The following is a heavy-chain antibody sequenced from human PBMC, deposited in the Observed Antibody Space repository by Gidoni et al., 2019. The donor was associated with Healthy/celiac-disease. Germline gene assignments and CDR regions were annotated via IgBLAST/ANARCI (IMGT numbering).Heavy chain of an antibody. D-gene: IGHD2-2*01. CDR1: GYTFGSYA. J-gene: IGHJ4*02. CDR3: ARESEHCSSTSCGVYYFDY. Sequence: QVQLVESGGGVVQPGRSLRLSGAASGYTFGSYAMHWVRQAPGKGLEWVAVISYDGSNKYYADSVKGRFTISRDNSKNTLYLQMNSLRAEDTAVYYCARESEHCSSTSCGVYYFDYWGQGTLVTVSS. CDR2: ISYDGSNK. V-gene: IGHV3-30-3*01.